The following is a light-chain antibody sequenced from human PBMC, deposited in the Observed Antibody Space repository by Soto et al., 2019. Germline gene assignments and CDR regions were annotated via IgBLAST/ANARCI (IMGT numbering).Light chain of an antibody. Sequence: EIVLTQSPATLSLSPGDRATLSCRASQSVSSYVAWYQQKPGQAPRLLIYDASNRATGVPARFSGSGSGTDFTLTISSLQPEDFAVYYCQQRSNWPSTFGQGTKVEIK. J-gene: IGKJ1*01. V-gene: IGKV3-11*01. CDR2: DAS. CDR3: QQRSNWPST. CDR1: QSVSSY.